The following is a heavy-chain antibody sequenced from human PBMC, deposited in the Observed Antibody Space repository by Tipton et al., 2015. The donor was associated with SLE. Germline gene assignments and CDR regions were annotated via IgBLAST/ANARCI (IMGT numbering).Heavy chain of an antibody. V-gene: IGHV3-48*03. J-gene: IGHJ3*02. CDR1: GFTFSTYE. CDR2: ITSSSSDI. CDR3: AREMIGTGGDAADI. Sequence: SLRLSCAASGFTFSTYEMNWVRQVPGKGLEWISYITSSSSDIIYADSVKGRFTMSRDNAKNSLYLQMNSLRVEDTAVYYCAREMIGTGGDAADIWGQGTLVTVSS. D-gene: IGHD2-8*02.